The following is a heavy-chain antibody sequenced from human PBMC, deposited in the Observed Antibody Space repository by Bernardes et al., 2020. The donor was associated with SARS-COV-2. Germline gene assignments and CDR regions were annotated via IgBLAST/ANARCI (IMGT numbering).Heavy chain of an antibody. J-gene: IGHJ4*02. CDR3: ARVRDIAVAGDIDY. D-gene: IGHD6-19*01. Sequence: SETLSLTCAVSGGSISSSNWWSWVRQPPGKGLEWIGEIYHSGSTNYNPSLKSRVTISVDKSKNQFSLKLSSVTAADTAVYYCARVRDIAVAGDIDYWGQGTLVTVSS. V-gene: IGHV4-4*02. CDR2: IYHSGST. CDR1: GGSISSSNW.